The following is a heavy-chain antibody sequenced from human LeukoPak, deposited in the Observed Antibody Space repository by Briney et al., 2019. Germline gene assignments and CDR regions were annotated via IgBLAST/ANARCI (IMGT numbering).Heavy chain of an antibody. Sequence: GGSLRLSWAAPGFTFRGFWMSWSRQAPGKGREGVASINSDGSEGYYADVVKGRFTISRDNAKNSLYLQINSLRAEDTAVYYCARSSYSSSSSVWGQGTMVTVSS. CDR3: ARSSYSSSSSV. D-gene: IGHD6-6*01. V-gene: IGHV3-7*03. J-gene: IGHJ3*01. CDR1: GFTFRGFW. CDR2: INSDGSEG.